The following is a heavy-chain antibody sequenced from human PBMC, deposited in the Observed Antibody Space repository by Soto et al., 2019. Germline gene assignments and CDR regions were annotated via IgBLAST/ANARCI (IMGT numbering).Heavy chain of an antibody. V-gene: IGHV3-53*04. D-gene: IGHD3-16*01. CDR2: IYSGGST. CDR3: ARVGDYMYYYYMDV. Sequence: GGSLRLSCAASGFTVSSNYMSWVRQAPGKGLEWVSVIYSGGSTYYADSVKGRFTISRHNSKNTLYLQMNSLRAEDTAVYYCARVGDYMYYYYMDVWGKGTTVTVSS. CDR1: GFTVSSNY. J-gene: IGHJ6*03.